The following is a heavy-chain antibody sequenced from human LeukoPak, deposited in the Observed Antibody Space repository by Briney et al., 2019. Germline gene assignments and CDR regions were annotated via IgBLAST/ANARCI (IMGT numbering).Heavy chain of an antibody. CDR3: VKEGDCSSTSCSTNWFDP. CDR1: GFTFSSYA. V-gene: IGHV3-64D*06. CDR2: ISSNGGST. J-gene: IGHJ5*02. D-gene: IGHD2-2*01. Sequence: GSLRLSCSASGFTFSSYAMHWVRQAPGKGLEYVSAISSNGGSTYYADSVKGRFTISRDNSKNTLYLQMSSLRAEDTAVYYCVKEGDCSSTSCSTNWFDPWGQGALVTVSS.